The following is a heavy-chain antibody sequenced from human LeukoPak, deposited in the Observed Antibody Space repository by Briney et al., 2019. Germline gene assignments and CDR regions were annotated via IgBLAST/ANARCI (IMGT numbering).Heavy chain of an antibody. D-gene: IGHD2-8*01. CDR3: ARALCIDGVCEWFDP. J-gene: IGHJ5*02. Sequence: PSQTLSLTCTVSGGSISSGSYYWSWIRQPAGKGLEWIGRIYTSGSTNYNPSLKSRVTISVDTSKNQFSLRLRSVTAADTAVYYCARALCIDGVCEWFDPWGQGTLVTVSS. V-gene: IGHV4-61*02. CDR1: GGSISSGSYY. CDR2: IYTSGST.